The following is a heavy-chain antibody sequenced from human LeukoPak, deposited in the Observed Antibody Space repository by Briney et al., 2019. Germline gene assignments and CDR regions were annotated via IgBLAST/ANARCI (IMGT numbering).Heavy chain of an antibody. CDR1: GFTFSSYA. D-gene: IGHD5-12*01. V-gene: IGHV3-23*01. Sequence: PGGSLRLSCAAPGFTFSSYAMSWVRQAPGKGLEWVSAISGSGGSTYYADSVKGRFTISRDNSKNTLYLQMNSLRAEDTAVYYCAKIYYGGYAFDYWGQGTLVTVPS. CDR3: AKIYYGGYAFDY. J-gene: IGHJ4*02. CDR2: ISGSGGST.